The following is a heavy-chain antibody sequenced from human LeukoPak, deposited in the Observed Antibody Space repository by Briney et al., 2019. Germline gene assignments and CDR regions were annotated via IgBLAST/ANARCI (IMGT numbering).Heavy chain of an antibody. J-gene: IGHJ5*02. CDR1: GVSISSGGYY. Sequence: SETLSLTCTVSGVSISSGGYYWSWIRQHPGKGLEWIGYIYYSGSTYYNPSLKSRVTISVDTSKNQFSLKLSSVTAADTAVYYCAREQAGTGGWFDPWGQGTLVTVSS. CDR3: AREQAGTGGWFDP. CDR2: IYYSGST. D-gene: IGHD1-7*01. V-gene: IGHV4-31*03.